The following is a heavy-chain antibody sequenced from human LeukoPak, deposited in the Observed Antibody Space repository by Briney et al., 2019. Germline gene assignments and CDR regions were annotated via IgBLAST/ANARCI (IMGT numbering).Heavy chain of an antibody. D-gene: IGHD3-22*01. CDR3: ARALKSYDSSGYYYGS. Sequence: GGSLRLSCAASGFTFSSYSMNWVRQAPGKGPEWVSYISSSSSTIYYADSVKGRFTISRDNAKNSLYLQMNSLRAEDTAVYYCARALKSYDSSGYYYGSWGQGTLVTVSS. V-gene: IGHV3-48*01. J-gene: IGHJ4*02. CDR1: GFTFSSYS. CDR2: ISSSSSTI.